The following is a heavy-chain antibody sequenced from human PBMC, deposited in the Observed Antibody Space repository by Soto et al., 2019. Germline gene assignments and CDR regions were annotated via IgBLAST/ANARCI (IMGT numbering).Heavy chain of an antibody. Sequence: EVQLVESGGGLVQPGGSLRLSCVASGFTFSRYWMSWVRQAPGKGPEWVANIKQDGSEQYYVDSVKGRFTISRDNAKNSLFLQMNSLSAEDTAVYYCARGTCSSATCYAVFFDPWGQGTLVTVSS. CDR1: GFTFSRYW. D-gene: IGHD2-2*01. J-gene: IGHJ5*02. CDR3: ARGTCSSATCYAVFFDP. CDR2: IKQDGSEQ. V-gene: IGHV3-7*01.